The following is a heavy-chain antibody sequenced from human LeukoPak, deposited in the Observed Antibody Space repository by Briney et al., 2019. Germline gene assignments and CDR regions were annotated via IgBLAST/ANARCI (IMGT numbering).Heavy chain of an antibody. CDR3: ARWYYDSSGYRYFDY. CDR1: GGSISSYY. D-gene: IGHD3-22*01. Sequence: SETLSLTCTVSGGSISSYYWTWIRQPPGKGLQWIGNINYSGSTKYNPSLKSRVTISVDTSKNQLSLKLSSVTAADTAVYYCARWYYDSSGYRYFDYWGQGTLVTVSS. CDR2: INYSGST. J-gene: IGHJ4*02. V-gene: IGHV4-59*01.